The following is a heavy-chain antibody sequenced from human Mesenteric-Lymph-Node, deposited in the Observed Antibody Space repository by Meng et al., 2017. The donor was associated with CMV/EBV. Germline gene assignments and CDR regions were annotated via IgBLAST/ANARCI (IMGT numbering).Heavy chain of an antibody. CDR2: IFSNDEK. D-gene: IGHD3-22*01. Sequence: SGPTLVKPTETLTLTCTVSGFSLSNARMGVSWIRQPPGKALEWLAHIFSNDEKSYSTSLKSRLTISKDTSKSQVVLTMTNMDPVDTATYYCAHSNPYYYDSSEWFDPWGQGTLVTVSS. CDR3: AHSNPYYYDSSEWFDP. V-gene: IGHV2-26*01. CDR1: GFSLSNARMG. J-gene: IGHJ5*02.